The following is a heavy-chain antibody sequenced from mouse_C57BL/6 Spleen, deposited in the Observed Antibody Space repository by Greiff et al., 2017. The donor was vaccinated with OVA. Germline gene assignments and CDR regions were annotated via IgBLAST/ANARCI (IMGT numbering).Heavy chain of an antibody. CDR3: ARRTYGKYDYFDY. CDR1: GYAFSSYW. J-gene: IGHJ2*01. CDR2: IYPGAGDT. Sequence: QVQLQQSGAELVKPGASVTISCKASGYAFSSYWMNWVKQRPGKGLEWIGQIYPGAGDTTSNEKFKGKAKLTADKSSNKAYMQLSSQICEVSAVYFCARRTYGKYDYFDYWGQGTTLTVSS. D-gene: IGHD2-1*01. V-gene: IGHV1-80*01.